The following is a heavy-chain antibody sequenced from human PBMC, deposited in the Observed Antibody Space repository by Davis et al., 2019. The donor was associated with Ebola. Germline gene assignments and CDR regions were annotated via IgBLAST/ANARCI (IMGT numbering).Heavy chain of an antibody. V-gene: IGHV3-23*01. J-gene: IGHJ4*02. CDR1: GFIFSNYD. Sequence: PGGSLRLSCAASGFIFSNYDMSWVRQVPGKGLEWVSTVSGSGGSTHYSDSVRGRFSISRDNSKNTLYLQMNSLRAEDTATYYCAREGYSSGRAPAFDSWGQGTLVSVSS. CDR3: AREGYSSGRAPAFDS. D-gene: IGHD3-22*01. CDR2: VSGSGGST.